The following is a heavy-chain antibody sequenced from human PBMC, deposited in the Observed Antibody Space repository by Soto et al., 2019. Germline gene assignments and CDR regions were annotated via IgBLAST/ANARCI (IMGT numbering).Heavy chain of an antibody. CDR3: ARGGGYAVDY. V-gene: IGHV1-18*04. D-gene: IGHD5-12*01. CDR2: ISTCSGNT. J-gene: IGHJ4*02. Sequence: QVQLVQSGSELRKPGASVKVSCKASGYTFTSNSITWVRQAPGQGLEWMGWISTCSGNTNFAQKFQGRVTLTTDTSTSTAYMELTSLRSDDTAVYYCARGGGYAVDYWGQGTLVTVST. CDR1: GYTFTSNS.